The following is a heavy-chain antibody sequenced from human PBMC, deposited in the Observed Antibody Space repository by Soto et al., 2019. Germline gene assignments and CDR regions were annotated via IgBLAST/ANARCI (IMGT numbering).Heavy chain of an antibody. Sequence: PSETLSLTCSVSGDSISKYYLNWIRQPPGKGLEWIGYIYYSGSTNYNPSLQSRVTISVDRSKNQFSLKLTSVIAADTAVYYCARSVAGYYFDYWGQGTLVTVS. D-gene: IGHD6-19*01. J-gene: IGHJ4*02. CDR1: GDSISKYY. CDR3: ARSVAGYYFDY. V-gene: IGHV4-59*01. CDR2: IYYSGST.